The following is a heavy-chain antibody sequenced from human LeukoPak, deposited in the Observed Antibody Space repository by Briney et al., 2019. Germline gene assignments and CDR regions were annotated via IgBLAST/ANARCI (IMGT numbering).Heavy chain of an antibody. V-gene: IGHV3-23*01. J-gene: IGHJ4*02. CDR2: ISGSGGST. CDR1: GFTFSSYG. Sequence: GGPLRLSCAASGFTFSSYGMSWVRQAPGKGLEWVSAISGSGGSTYYADSVKGRFTISRDNSKNTLYLQMSSLRAEDTAVYYCAKDPNYDILTIFVYWGQGTLVTVSS. CDR3: AKDPNYDILTIFVY. D-gene: IGHD3-9*01.